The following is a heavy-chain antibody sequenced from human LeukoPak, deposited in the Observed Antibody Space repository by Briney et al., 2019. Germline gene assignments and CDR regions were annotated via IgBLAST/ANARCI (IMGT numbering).Heavy chain of an antibody. Sequence: PGGSLRLSCAASGFTVNNNYMSWVRQAPGKGLEWVANINQDGSEKYYVDSVKGRFTISRDNAKNSLYLQMNSLRAEDTAVYYCARDYGDYWGQGTLVTVSS. CDR1: GFTVNNNY. V-gene: IGHV3-7*01. CDR2: INQDGSEK. D-gene: IGHD4-17*01. J-gene: IGHJ4*02. CDR3: ARDYGDY.